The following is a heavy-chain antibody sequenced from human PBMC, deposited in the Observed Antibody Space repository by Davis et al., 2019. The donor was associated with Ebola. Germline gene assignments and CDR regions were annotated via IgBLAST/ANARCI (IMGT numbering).Heavy chain of an antibody. CDR1: GGSISSSSYY. D-gene: IGHD1-26*01. CDR2: IYYSGST. J-gene: IGHJ5*02. V-gene: IGHV4-61*05. CDR3: ARGVGATTGWFDP. Sequence: GSLRLSCTVSGGSISSSSYYWGWIRQPPGQGLEWIGYIYYSGSTNYNPSLKSRVTISVDTSKNQFSLKLSSVTAADTAVYYCARGVGATTGWFDPWGQGTLVTVSS.